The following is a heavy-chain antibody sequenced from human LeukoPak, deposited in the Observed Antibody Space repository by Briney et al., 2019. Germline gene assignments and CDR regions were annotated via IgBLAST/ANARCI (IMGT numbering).Heavy chain of an antibody. J-gene: IGHJ4*02. CDR3: ARGDSTGYSYGLYYFDY. D-gene: IGHD5-18*01. Sequence: SQTLSLTCAISGDSVSSNIGAWNWLRQSPSRGLEWLGRTYYRSKWYNDYAVSVKSRININPDTTKNQFSLQLTSVTPEDTAVYYCARGDSTGYSYGLYYFDYWGQGTLVTVSS. V-gene: IGHV6-1*01. CDR2: TYYRSKWYN. CDR1: GDSVSSNIGA.